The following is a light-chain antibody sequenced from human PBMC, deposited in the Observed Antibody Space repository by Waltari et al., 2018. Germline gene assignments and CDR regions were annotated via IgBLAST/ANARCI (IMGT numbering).Light chain of an antibody. J-gene: IGKJ1*01. CDR1: QNIDKS. Sequence: DIQMTPSPSSLSASVGHSVTITCRASQNIDKSLNWYQQKPGKAPNLLIYAASSLQTGVPSRFSGSGSGTDFTLTITSLQPEDFATYYCQQSYSILRTFGQGTKLGI. V-gene: IGKV1-39*01. CDR2: AAS. CDR3: QQSYSILRT.